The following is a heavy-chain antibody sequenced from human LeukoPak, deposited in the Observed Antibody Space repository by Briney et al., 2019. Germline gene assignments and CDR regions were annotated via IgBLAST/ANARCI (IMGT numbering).Heavy chain of an antibody. Sequence: ASVKVSCKASGYTFTSYDINWVRQATGQGLEWMGWMNPNSGNTGYAQKFQGRVTMTRHTCISTAYMELSSLRSEDTAVYYCARGRRKGCSSTNRQYNWFDPWGQGTLVTVSS. CDR3: ARGRRKGCSSTNRQYNWFDP. D-gene: IGHD2-2*01. CDR1: GYTFTSYD. V-gene: IGHV1-8*01. CDR2: MNPNSGNT. J-gene: IGHJ5*02.